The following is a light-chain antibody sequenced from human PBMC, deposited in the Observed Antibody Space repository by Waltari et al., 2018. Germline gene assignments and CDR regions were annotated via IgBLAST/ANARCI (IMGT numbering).Light chain of an antibody. CDR3: HQYFNSPWT. Sequence: SVLYSSSNEDFVAWHQQKPGRPPVWLLFWASTRDTGVPARFSASGSETDVSHPICSLPAEDVAVYYCHQYFNSPWTFGRGTQVEI. CDR2: WAS. CDR1: SVLYSSSNEDF. V-gene: IGKV4-1*01. J-gene: IGKJ1*01.